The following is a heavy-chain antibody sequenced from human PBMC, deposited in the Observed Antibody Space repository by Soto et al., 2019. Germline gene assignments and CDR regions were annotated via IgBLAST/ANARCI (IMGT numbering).Heavy chain of an antibody. Sequence: QVRLQESGPGLVKPSGTLSLTCAVSGGSLSSSNWWTWVRQPPGKGLEWIGEIYHSGSTNYNPSLQSRVTISVDKSKNQFSLKLSSVTAADTAVYYCARWLRRSGFDYWGQGTLVTVSS. D-gene: IGHD3-10*01. CDR3: ARWLRRSGFDY. CDR2: IYHSGST. CDR1: GGSLSSSNW. V-gene: IGHV4-4*02. J-gene: IGHJ4*02.